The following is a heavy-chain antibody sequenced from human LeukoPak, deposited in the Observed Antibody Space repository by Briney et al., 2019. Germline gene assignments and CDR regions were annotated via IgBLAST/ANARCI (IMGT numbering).Heavy chain of an antibody. J-gene: IGHJ4*02. CDR1: GGTFSSYA. CDR2: IIPIFGTA. CDR3: ARDRFPDSSGYYYSDY. D-gene: IGHD3-22*01. Sequence: ASVKVSCKASGGTFSSYAISWVRQAPGQGLEWMGGIIPIFGTANYAQKFQGRVTITTDESTSTAHMELSSLRSEDTAVYYRARDRFPDSSGYYYSDYWGQGTLVTVSS. V-gene: IGHV1-69*05.